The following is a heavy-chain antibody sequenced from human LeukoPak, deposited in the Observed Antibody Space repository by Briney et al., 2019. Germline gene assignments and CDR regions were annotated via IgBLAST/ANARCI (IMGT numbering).Heavy chain of an antibody. CDR3: AKANSGSYGAFDI. Sequence: SGGSLRLSCAASGFTFDDYGMSWVRQAPGKGLEWVSFISWNGGSTGYADSVRGRFTISRDNAKNSLYLQMNSLRAEDTALYHCAKANSGSYGAFDIWGQGTMVTVSS. J-gene: IGHJ3*02. CDR2: ISWNGGST. V-gene: IGHV3-20*01. CDR1: GFTFDDYG. D-gene: IGHD1-26*01.